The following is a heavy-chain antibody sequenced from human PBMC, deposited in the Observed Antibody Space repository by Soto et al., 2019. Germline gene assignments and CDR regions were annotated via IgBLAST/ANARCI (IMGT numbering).Heavy chain of an antibody. CDR2: IYYSGST. CDR1: GGSISSYY. V-gene: IGHV4-59*01. J-gene: IGHJ4*02. Sequence: LSLTCTVSGGSISSYYWSWIRQPPGKGLEWIGYIYYSGSTNYNPSLKSRVTISVDTSKNQFSLKLSSVTAADTAVYYCARGKSGSSWFDYWGQGTLVTVSS. CDR3: ARGKSGSSWFDY. D-gene: IGHD6-13*01.